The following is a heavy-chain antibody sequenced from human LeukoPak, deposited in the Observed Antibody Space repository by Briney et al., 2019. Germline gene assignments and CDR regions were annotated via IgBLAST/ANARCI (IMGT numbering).Heavy chain of an antibody. V-gene: IGHV4-4*02. CDR1: LDSTTSNF. Sequence: SETLSLTCTVSLDSTTSNFWSWVRQPPGKGLEWIGEVHRSGSPNYNPSLQSRVTISIDRSRNQIALELSSVTAADTAVYYCAREILGGFNPGAYWGQGTLVTVSS. J-gene: IGHJ4*02. CDR3: AREILGGFNPGAY. D-gene: IGHD1-14*01. CDR2: VHRSGSP.